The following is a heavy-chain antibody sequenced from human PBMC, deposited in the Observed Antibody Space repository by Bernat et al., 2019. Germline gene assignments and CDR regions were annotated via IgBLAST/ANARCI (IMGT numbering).Heavy chain of an antibody. CDR2: ITGSSDTV. V-gene: IGHV3-48*01. Sequence: EVQLVESGGGLVQPGGSLRLSCAASGFTFTTYSMNWVGQAPGKGLEWISYITGSSDTVYADSVKGRFTISRDNAKNSLFLEMNSLRAEDTALYYCARDARTESSGYNFFFDHWGQGTLVTVSS. J-gene: IGHJ4*02. CDR1: GFTFTTYS. CDR3: ARDARTESSGYNFFFDH. D-gene: IGHD3-22*01.